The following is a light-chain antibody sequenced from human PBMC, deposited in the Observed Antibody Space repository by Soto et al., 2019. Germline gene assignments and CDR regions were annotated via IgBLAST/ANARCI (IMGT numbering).Light chain of an antibody. CDR3: QQYNNWPMT. J-gene: IGKJ1*01. CDR2: GAS. Sequence: EIVMTQSPATLSVSPGERVRLSCRASQDIRSSLAWYQQKPGHAPRLLIYGASTRATGIPARFSGSGSGTEFTLTISSLQSEDFAVYYCQQYNNWPMTFGQGTKVDIK. V-gene: IGKV3-15*01. CDR1: QDIRSS.